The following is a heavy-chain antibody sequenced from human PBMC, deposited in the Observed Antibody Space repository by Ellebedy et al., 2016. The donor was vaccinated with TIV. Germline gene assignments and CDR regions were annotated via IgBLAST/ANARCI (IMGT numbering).Heavy chain of an antibody. CDR3: ARDIQIFGMLTGGWFDP. J-gene: IGHJ5*02. CDR1: VDSVSNNSAA. V-gene: IGHV6-1*01. D-gene: IGHD3-3*01. Sequence: QTLSLTCAISVDSVSNNSAAWNWIRQSPSRGLEWLGRTYYRSQPYSDYAISVKSRITINLDTSKNQFSLQLNSVTPEDTAVYYCARDIQIFGMLTGGWFDPWGQGTLVTVSS. CDR2: TYYRSQPYS.